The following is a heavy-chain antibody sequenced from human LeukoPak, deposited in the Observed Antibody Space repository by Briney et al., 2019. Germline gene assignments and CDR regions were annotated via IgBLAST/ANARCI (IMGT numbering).Heavy chain of an antibody. Sequence: GGSLRLSCAASGFTFSSYEMNWVRQAPGKGLEWVSYISSSGSTIYYADSVKGRFTISRDNAKNSLYLQMNSLRAEDTAVYYCAREDYYCSWSYHDAFDIWGQGTMVTVSS. CDR1: GFTFSSYE. CDR2: ISSSGSTI. CDR3: AREDYYCSWSYHDAFDI. V-gene: IGHV3-48*03. J-gene: IGHJ3*02. D-gene: IGHD3-10*01.